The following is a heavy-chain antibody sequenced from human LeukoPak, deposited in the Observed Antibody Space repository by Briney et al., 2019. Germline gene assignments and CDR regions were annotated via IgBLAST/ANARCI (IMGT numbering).Heavy chain of an antibody. J-gene: IGHJ4*02. D-gene: IGHD5-18*01. CDR3: ARGPGYPNYFDY. V-gene: IGHV1-3*03. Sequence: ASVKVSCKASGYTFTSYAMHWVRQAPGQRLEWMGWINAGNGNTKYSQEFQGRVTITRDTSASTAYMELSSLRSEDMAVYYCARGPGYPNYFDYWGQGTLVTVSS. CDR2: INAGNGNT. CDR1: GYTFTSYA.